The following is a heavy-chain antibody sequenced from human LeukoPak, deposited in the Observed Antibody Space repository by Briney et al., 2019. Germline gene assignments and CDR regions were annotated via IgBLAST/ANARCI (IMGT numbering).Heavy chain of an antibody. J-gene: IGHJ3*02. CDR2: ISYDGSNK. Sequence: GGSLSLSCAASGFTFSSYGMHWVRQAPGKGLEWVAVISYDGSNKYYADSVKGRFTISRDNSKNTLYLQMNSLRAEDTAVYYCAKVAVSSTGSGDAFDIWGQGTMVTVSS. CDR3: AKVAVSSTGSGDAFDI. CDR1: GFTFSSYG. D-gene: IGHD2-2*01. V-gene: IGHV3-30*18.